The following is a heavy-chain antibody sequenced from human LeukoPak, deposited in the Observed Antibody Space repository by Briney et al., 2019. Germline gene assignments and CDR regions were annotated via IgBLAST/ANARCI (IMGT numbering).Heavy chain of an antibody. CDR1: GFTFSSYA. D-gene: IGHD3-22*01. CDR2: ISGSGGST. CDR3: AKDGYYDSSGGNFDY. J-gene: IGHJ4*02. V-gene: IGHV3-23*01. Sequence: GGSLRLSCAASGFTFSSYAMSWVRQAPGKGLEWVSAISGSGGSTYYADSVKGRFTISRDNSKNTLYLQMNSLRAEDTAVYYCAKDGYYDSSGGNFDYWGQGTLVTVSS.